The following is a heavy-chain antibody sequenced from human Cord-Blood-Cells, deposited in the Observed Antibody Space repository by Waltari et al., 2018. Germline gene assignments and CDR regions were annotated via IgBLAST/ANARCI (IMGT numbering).Heavy chain of an antibody. CDR3: ARELTGYDAFDI. CDR2: ISSSSRYI. CDR1: GFTFSSYS. Sequence: EVQLVESGGGLVKPGGSLRLSCAASGFTFSSYSMNWVRQAPGKGLEWVSSISSSSRYIYYADSVKGRFTISRDNAKNSLYLQMNSLRAEDTAVYYCARELTGYDAFDIWGQGTMVTVSS. J-gene: IGHJ3*02. V-gene: IGHV3-21*01. D-gene: IGHD7-27*01.